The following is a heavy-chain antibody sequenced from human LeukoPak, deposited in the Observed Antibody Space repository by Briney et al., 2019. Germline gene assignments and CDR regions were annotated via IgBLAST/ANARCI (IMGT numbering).Heavy chain of an antibody. Sequence: GGSLRLSCAASGLTFSNYWMHWVRQAPGKGLLWVSRINSDGSSTIYADSVKGRFTISRDNAKNTLYLQMNSLRAEDTAVYYCARGVAAIGKSPDYWGQGTLVTVSS. CDR1: GLTFSNYW. D-gene: IGHD1-1*01. J-gene: IGHJ4*02. CDR2: INSDGSST. CDR3: ARGVAAIGKSPDY. V-gene: IGHV3-74*01.